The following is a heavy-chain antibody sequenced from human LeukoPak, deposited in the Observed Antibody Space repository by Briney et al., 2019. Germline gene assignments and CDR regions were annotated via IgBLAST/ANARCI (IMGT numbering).Heavy chain of an antibody. V-gene: IGHV1-18*01. J-gene: IGHJ4*03. CDR2: ISPYNGDT. Sequence: ASVKVSCKASGYDFTSVGITWVRQAPGQGLEWMGWISPYNGDTRYVQKLQGRVTMTTDTSTTTAYMELRSLRFDDTAVYYCARAGSGSGWYFDYWGQGTTVTVSS. CDR3: ARAGSGSGWYFDY. CDR1: GYDFTSVG. D-gene: IGHD6-19*01.